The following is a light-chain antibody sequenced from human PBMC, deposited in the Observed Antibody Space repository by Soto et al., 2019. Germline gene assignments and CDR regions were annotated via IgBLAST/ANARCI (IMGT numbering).Light chain of an antibody. CDR3: LQYRSYWT. V-gene: IGKV1-5*03. CDR2: QAS. Sequence: DIQMTQSPSTLSASVGDRVSITCRASQSISRQLAWYQQKPGKAPNLLIYQASNLATGVPSRFTGSGSGTEFALTISSLQPDDLATYYCLQYRSYWTFGQGTKVEVK. CDR1: QSISRQ. J-gene: IGKJ1*01.